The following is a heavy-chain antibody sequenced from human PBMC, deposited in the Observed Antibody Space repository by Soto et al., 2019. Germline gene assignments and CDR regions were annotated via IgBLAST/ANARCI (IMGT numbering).Heavy chain of an antibody. CDR2: IYYSGST. CDR1: GGSISSYY. J-gene: IGHJ4*02. D-gene: IGHD5-18*01. Sequence: SETLSLTCTVSGGSISSYYWSWIRQPPGKGLEWNGYIYYSGSTNYNPSLKSRDNISVDTSKNQFSLKLSSVTAADTAVYYCARTGYSYGSNYFDYWGQGTLVTVSS. CDR3: ARTGYSYGSNYFDY. V-gene: IGHV4-59*01.